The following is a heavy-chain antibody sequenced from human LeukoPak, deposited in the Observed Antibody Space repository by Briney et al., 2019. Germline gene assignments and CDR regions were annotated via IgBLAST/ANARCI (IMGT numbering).Heavy chain of an antibody. J-gene: IGHJ4*02. V-gene: IGHV3-23*01. CDR1: GFTFAYSA. Sequence: PGGSLRLSCAASGFTFAYSAMSWVRQAPGKRLEWVSAISGSAATTSYADSVQGRFTISRDNSKNTLYLQMNTLRPEDTATYYCAKDSATMVFAIWEDWGQGTLVSVSS. CDR2: ISGSAATT. CDR3: AKDSATMVFAIWED. D-gene: IGHD2-8*01.